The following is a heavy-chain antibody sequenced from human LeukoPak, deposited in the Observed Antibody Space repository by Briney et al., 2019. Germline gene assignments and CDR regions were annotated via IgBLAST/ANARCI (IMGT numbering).Heavy chain of an antibody. V-gene: IGHV3-33*01. CDR2: IWYDGSNK. Sequence: GGSLRLSCAASGFTFSSYGMHWVRQAPGKGLEWVAVIWYDGSNKYYADSVKGRFTISRDNSKNTLYLQVNSLRAEDTAVYYCARESDVVGATKIYYYYGMDVWGQGTTVTVSS. CDR3: ARESDVVGATKIYYYYGMDV. D-gene: IGHD1-26*01. CDR1: GFTFSSYG. J-gene: IGHJ6*02.